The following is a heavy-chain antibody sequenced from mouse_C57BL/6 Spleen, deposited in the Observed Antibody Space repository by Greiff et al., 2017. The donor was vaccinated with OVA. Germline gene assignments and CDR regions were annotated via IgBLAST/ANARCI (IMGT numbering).Heavy chain of an antibody. D-gene: IGHD1-1*01. Sequence: VQLQQPGAELVRPGTSVELSCKASGYTFTSYWMHWVKQRPGQGLEWIGVIDPSDSYTNYNQKFKGKATLTVDTSSSTAYMQLSSLTSEDSAVYYCASPNSYTFYYAMDYWGQGTSVTVSS. CDR2: IDPSDSYT. CDR3: ASPNSYTFYYAMDY. V-gene: IGHV1-59*01. J-gene: IGHJ4*01. CDR1: GYTFTSYW.